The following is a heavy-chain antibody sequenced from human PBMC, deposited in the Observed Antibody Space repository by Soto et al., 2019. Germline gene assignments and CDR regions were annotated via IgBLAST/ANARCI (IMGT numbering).Heavy chain of an antibody. Sequence: QVQLQESGPGLVKPSETLSLTCTVSGDSIRSYYWTWIRQPPGKGLELIGYIYYSGSTRYNPSLKIRVTISVDMSKNQFSLKLSSVIAADTAVYYCARAYGGFDNGLDVWGQGTAVTVSS. CDR3: ARAYGGFDNGLDV. D-gene: IGHD5-12*01. J-gene: IGHJ6*02. V-gene: IGHV4-59*01. CDR2: IYYSGST. CDR1: GDSIRSYY.